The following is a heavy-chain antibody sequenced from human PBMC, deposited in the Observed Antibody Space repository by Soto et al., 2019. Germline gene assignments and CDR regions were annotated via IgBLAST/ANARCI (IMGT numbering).Heavy chain of an antibody. CDR2: IHYSGST. J-gene: IGHJ4*02. Sequence: PSETLSLTCTVSGDSISSNIYYWGWIRQPPEKGLEWIGNIHYSGSTYYDSSLKSRVTISVDTSKNQFSLKLSSVTAADTAVYYCASQHYYDSSGYYVVDWGQGTLVTVSS. D-gene: IGHD3-22*01. CDR1: GDSISSNIYY. V-gene: IGHV4-39*01. CDR3: ASQHYYDSSGYYVVD.